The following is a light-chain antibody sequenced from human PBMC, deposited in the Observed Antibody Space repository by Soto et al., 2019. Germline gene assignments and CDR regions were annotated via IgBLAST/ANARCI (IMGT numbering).Light chain of an antibody. CDR1: QGIKNW. J-gene: IGKJ3*01. CDR3: QQSYTTLFT. CDR2: TGS. Sequence: DIQMPQSPSYVSASVGDRFTITCRASQGIKNWLAWYQQKTGKAPNILIYTGSSLQSGVPSRLSGSGSGTDLNLTINRLQPEDLATYYCQQSYTTLFTCGPGTKVDIK. V-gene: IGKV1-12*01.